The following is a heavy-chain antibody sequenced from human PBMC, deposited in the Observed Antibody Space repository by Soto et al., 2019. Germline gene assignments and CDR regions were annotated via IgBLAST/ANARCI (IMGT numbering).Heavy chain of an antibody. V-gene: IGHV1-69*01. CDR3: ARVGGVGAPPGTDF. J-gene: IGHJ4*02. Sequence: QLVQSGAEVKKPGSSVKISCKASGGTFSSYVISWLRQAPGQGLEWTGGVIPILGQAYYAPNLQGRVTITADGSTRTAYMELNRLTSADTAVYFCARVGGVGAPPGTDFWGQGTLVTVSS. D-gene: IGHD1-26*01. CDR2: VIPILGQA. CDR1: GGTFSSYV.